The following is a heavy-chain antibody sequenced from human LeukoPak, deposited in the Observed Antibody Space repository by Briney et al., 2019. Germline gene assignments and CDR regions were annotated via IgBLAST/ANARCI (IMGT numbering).Heavy chain of an antibody. CDR3: ARGWPPPAAGFDY. J-gene: IGHJ4*02. Sequence: GGSLRLSCAASGFTFSNYAMTWVRQAPGKGLEWVSAISFSGGSIYHADSVKGRFTISRDNSKNTLYLQMNTLRAEDTAVYYCARGWPPPAAGFDYWGQGTLVTVSS. V-gene: IGHV3-23*01. D-gene: IGHD6-13*01. CDR1: GFTFSNYA. CDR2: ISFSGGSI.